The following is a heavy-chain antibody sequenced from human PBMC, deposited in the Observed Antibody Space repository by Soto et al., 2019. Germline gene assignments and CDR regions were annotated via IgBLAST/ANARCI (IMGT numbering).Heavy chain of an antibody. D-gene: IGHD5-12*01. J-gene: IGHJ4*02. CDR1: GFTFSSYS. CDR3: ARDLSGYDPVPFDY. V-gene: IGHV3-21*01. Sequence: EVQLVESGGGLVKPRGSLRLSCAASGFTFSSYSMNWVRQAPGKGLEWVSSISSSSSYIYYADSVKGRFTISRDNAKNSLYLQMNSLRAEDTAVYYCARDLSGYDPVPFDYWGQGTLVTVSS. CDR2: ISSSSSYI.